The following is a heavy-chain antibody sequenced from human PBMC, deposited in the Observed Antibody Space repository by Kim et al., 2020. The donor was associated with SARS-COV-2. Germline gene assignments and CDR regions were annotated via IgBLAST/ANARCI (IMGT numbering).Heavy chain of an antibody. V-gene: IGHV3-53*01. J-gene: IGHJ6*02. Sequence: GGSLRLSCAASGFTVNSKAMTWVRQAPGKGLEWVSVIYSGGGTIYADSVKGRFTISRDNSENTVCHQMNSLRAEDTAVNYCALRLTMVRGVITLGAYGMDVWGQGTTVTVSS. D-gene: IGHD3-10*01. CDR1: GFTVNSKA. CDR2: IYSGGGT. CDR3: ALRLTMVRGVITLGAYGMDV.